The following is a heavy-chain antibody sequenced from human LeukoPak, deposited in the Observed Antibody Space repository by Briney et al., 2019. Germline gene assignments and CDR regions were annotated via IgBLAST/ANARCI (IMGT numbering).Heavy chain of an antibody. J-gene: IGHJ4*02. CDR1: GFSFNNYA. D-gene: IGHD5-12*01. CDR2: IIGSSGST. CDR3: AKGAYDYIEIAYFNY. V-gene: IGHV3-23*01. Sequence: GGSLRLSCVASGFSFNNYAMNWVRQAPGKGLEWVSLIIGSSGSTFYADSVKGRFTISRDKSKNTLYLQMNSLRAEDTAVYYCAKGAYDYIEIAYFNYWGQGSLVTVSS.